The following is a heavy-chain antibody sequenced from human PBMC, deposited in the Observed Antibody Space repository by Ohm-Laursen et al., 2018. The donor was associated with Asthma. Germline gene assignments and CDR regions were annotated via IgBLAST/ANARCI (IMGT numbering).Heavy chain of an antibody. CDR3: ARRRDGYKGAFDI. Sequence: SDTLSLTCTVSGGSISGNYWSWIRQPPGKGLEWIGFMYNSGSTNFNPSLKSRGSISVDTSKNQFSLRLNSVTAADTAVYYCARRRDGYKGAFDIWGQGTMVTVSS. D-gene: IGHD5-24*01. J-gene: IGHJ3*02. V-gene: IGHV4-59*07. CDR2: MYNSGST. CDR1: GGSISGNY.